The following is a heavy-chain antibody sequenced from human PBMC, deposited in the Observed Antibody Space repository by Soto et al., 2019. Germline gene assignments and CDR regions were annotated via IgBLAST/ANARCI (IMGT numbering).Heavy chain of an antibody. J-gene: IGHJ4*02. V-gene: IGHV3-15*01. D-gene: IGHD1-26*01. CDR1: GFTFSTAW. CDR3: TASYAPFDY. CDR2: IKSKTDGGTT. Sequence: EVQLVESGGGLVKPGGSLRLACAASGFTFSTAWMSWVRQAPGKGLEWVGRIKSKTDGGTTDYAAPVKGRFTISRYDSKNTLYLQMNSLKPEDTAVYYCTASYAPFDYWGQGTLVTVSS.